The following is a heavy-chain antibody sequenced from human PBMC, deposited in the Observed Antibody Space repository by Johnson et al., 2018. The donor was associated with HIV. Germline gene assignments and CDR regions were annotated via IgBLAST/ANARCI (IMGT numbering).Heavy chain of an antibody. CDR1: GFTFTSYA. D-gene: IGHD2-15*01. V-gene: IGHV3-30*04. Sequence: QVPLVESGGGLLQPGRSLRLSCPSSGFTFTSYALHSVRQAPGPGLACVSLMSFDGSHNYYADSVQVRFTISRDTSKNTLYLQMNSLRAEDTAVYYCALLPTAGCSGGSCYPDAFDIWGQGTMVTVSS. CDR3: ALLPTAGCSGGSCYPDAFDI. CDR2: MSFDGSHN. J-gene: IGHJ3*02.